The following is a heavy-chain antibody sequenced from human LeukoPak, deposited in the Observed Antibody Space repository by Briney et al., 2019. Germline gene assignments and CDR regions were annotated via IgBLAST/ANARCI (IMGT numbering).Heavy chain of an antibody. CDR3: ARDQSYTRVFDY. CDR2: IYYSGST. D-gene: IGHD2-2*02. Sequence: SETLSLTCTVSGGSISSSSYYWGWIRQPPGKGLEWIGSIYYSGSTYYNPSLKSRVTISVDTSKNQFSLKLSSVTAADTAVYYCARDQSYTRVFDYWGQGTLVTVSS. V-gene: IGHV4-39*07. J-gene: IGHJ4*02. CDR1: GGSISSSSYY.